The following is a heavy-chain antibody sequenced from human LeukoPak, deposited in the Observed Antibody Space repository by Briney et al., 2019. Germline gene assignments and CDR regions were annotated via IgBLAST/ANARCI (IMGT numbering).Heavy chain of an antibody. CDR1: GYPFINYG. D-gene: IGHD3-3*01. CDR3: ARGGGFLRVLTWFDP. CDR2: ISGYNGKT. J-gene: IGHJ5*02. V-gene: IGHV1-18*01. Sequence: ASVTVSCTASGYPFINYGFHWVRQAPGQGLEWMGWISGYNGKTNYSQSFQGRVTMTTDTSTNTAYMELRSLRSDDTAVYFCARGGGFLRVLTWFDPWGQGTLVTVSS.